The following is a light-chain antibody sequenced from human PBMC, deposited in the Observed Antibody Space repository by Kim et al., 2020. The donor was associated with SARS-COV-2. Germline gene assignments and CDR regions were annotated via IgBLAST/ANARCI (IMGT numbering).Light chain of an antibody. CDR3: QQYGSSQWT. V-gene: IGKV3-20*01. Sequence: SPGERATLSCRASQSVSSSYLAWYQQKPGQAPRLLIYGASRRATGIPDRFSGSGSGTDFTLTISRLEPEDFAVYYCQQYGSSQWTFGQGTKVDIK. J-gene: IGKJ1*01. CDR2: GAS. CDR1: QSVSSSY.